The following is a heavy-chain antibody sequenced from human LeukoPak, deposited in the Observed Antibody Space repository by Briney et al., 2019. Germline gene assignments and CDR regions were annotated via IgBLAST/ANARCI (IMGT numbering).Heavy chain of an antibody. J-gene: IGHJ4*02. V-gene: IGHV3-30*18. CDR2: ISYDGSNK. CDR3: AKDPSSGWYYFDY. CDR1: GFTFSSYG. D-gene: IGHD6-19*01. Sequence: GGSLRLSCAASGFTFSSYGMPWVRQAPGKGLEWVAVISYDGSNKHYEDSVKGRFTISRDNSKNTLYLQMNSLRAEDTAVYYCAKDPSSGWYYFDYWGQGTLVTVSS.